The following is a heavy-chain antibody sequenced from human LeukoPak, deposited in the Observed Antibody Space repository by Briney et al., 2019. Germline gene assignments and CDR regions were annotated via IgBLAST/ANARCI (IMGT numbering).Heavy chain of an antibody. CDR2: ISYDGSNK. V-gene: IGHV3-30-3*01. Sequence: GGSLRLSCAASGFTFSSYAMHWVRQAPGKGLEWVAVISYDGSNKYYADSVKGRFTISRDNAKNSLYLQMNSLRAEDTAVYYCARATLRRYYFDYWGQGILVTVSS. CDR3: ARATLRRYYFDY. J-gene: IGHJ4*02. CDR1: GFTFSSYA.